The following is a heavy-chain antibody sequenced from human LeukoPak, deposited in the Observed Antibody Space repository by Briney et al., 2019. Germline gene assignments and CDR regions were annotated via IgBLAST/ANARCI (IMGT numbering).Heavy chain of an antibody. D-gene: IGHD3-22*01. CDR3: AREDNYYDSSGYLNWFDP. CDR1: GFTFSSYE. Sequence: PGGSLRLSCAASGFTFSSYEMNWVRQAPGKGLEWVSYISSSGGTIYYADSVKGRFTISRDNAKNSLYLQMNSLRAEDTAVYYCAREDNYYDSSGYLNWFDPWGQGTLVTVSS. J-gene: IGHJ5*02. CDR2: ISSSGGTI. V-gene: IGHV3-48*03.